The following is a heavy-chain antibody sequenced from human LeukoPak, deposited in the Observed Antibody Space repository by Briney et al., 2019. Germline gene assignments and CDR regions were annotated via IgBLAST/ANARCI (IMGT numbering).Heavy chain of an antibody. CDR2: VYHSGTT. CDR3: VRDEAEFGNRQWYFDL. V-gene: IGHV4-38-2*02. CDR1: GYSINDGYY. Sequence: SSETLSLTCAVSGYSINDGYYWGWIRQPPGKGLEWIGSVYHSGTTYYNPSLQSRVGISADMSRNQFSLRLNSMTAADTAVYYCVRDEAEFGNRQWYFDLWGRGTLVIVSS. J-gene: IGHJ2*01. D-gene: IGHD2/OR15-2a*01.